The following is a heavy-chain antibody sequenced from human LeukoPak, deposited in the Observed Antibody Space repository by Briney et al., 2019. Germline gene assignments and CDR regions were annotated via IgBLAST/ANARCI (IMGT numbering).Heavy chain of an antibody. V-gene: IGHV3-20*04. D-gene: IGHD1-26*01. CDR3: ARAFFPTVGAYDY. CDR1: GFTFSTYS. CDR2: INWNGGNT. Sequence: GGSLRLSCAASGFTFSTYSMNWVRQAPGKGLEWVSGINWNGGNTAYADSVKGRFTISRDNAKNSLYLQMNSLRAEDTALYYCARAFFPTVGAYDYWGQGTLVTVSS. J-gene: IGHJ4*02.